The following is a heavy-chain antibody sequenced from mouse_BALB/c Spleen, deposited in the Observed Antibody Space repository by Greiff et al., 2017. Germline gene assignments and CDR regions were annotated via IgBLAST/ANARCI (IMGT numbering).Heavy chain of an antibody. J-gene: IGHJ1*01. CDR3: ARGTHIYYSYWYFDV. CDR2: ILPGSGST. CDR1: GYTFSSYW. V-gene: IGHV1-9*01. D-gene: IGHD1-1*01. Sequence: QVQLKQSGAELMKPGASVKISCKATGYTFSSYWIEWVKQRPGYGLEWIGEILPGSGSTNYNEKFKGKATFTADTSSNTAYMQLSSLTSEDSAVYYCARGTHIYYSYWYFDVWGAGTTVTVSS.